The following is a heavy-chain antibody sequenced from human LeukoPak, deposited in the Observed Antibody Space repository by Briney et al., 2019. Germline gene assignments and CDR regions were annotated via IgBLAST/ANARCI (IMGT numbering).Heavy chain of an antibody. CDR2: IYHSGRT. CDR1: GYSISSGYY. CDR3: ARDPMVRGSGYFDY. Sequence: SETLSLTCTVSGYSISSGYYWGWIRQPPGKGLEWIGSIYHSGRTYYNPSLKSRVTISVDTSKNQFSLKLSSVTAADTAVYYCARDPMVRGSGYFDYWGQGTLVTVSS. J-gene: IGHJ4*02. V-gene: IGHV4-38-2*02. D-gene: IGHD3-10*01.